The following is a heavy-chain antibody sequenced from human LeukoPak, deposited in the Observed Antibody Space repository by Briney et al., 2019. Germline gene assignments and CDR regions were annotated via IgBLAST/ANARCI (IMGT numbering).Heavy chain of an antibody. V-gene: IGHV4-39*01. J-gene: IGHJ4*02. CDR2: IYYSGST. Sequence: SETLSLTCTVSGGSTSSYYWGWIRQPPGKGLEWIGSIYYSGSTYYNPSLKSRVTISVDTSKNQFSLKLSSVTAADTAVYCCANCSGGSCYWGQIFDYWGQGTLVTVSS. CDR1: GGSTSSYY. D-gene: IGHD2-15*01. CDR3: ANCSGGSCYWGQIFDY.